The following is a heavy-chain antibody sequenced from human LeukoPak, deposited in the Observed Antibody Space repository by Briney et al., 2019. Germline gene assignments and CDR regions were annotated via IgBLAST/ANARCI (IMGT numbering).Heavy chain of an antibody. Sequence: GGSLRLSCAASGFTFSSYSMNWVRQAPGKGLEWVSSISSSSSYIYYADSVKGRFTISRDNAKNSLYLQMNSLRAEDTAVYYCARCGSSTWVWAFDIWGQGTMVTVSS. D-gene: IGHD2-2*01. CDR2: ISSSSSYI. V-gene: IGHV3-21*01. CDR3: ARCGSSTWVWAFDI. J-gene: IGHJ3*02. CDR1: GFTFSSYS.